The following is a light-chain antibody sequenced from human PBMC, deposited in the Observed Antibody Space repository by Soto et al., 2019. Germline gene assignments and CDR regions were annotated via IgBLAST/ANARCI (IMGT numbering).Light chain of an antibody. Sequence: QSALTQPASVSGSPGQSITISCTGTSSDVGSYNLVSWYQQHPGKAPKLMIYEGSKRPSGVSNRFSGSKSGNTASLTISGLQADDEADYYCCSYAGSSTFHNYVVGTGTKLTVL. V-gene: IGLV2-23*03. CDR2: EGS. J-gene: IGLJ1*01. CDR1: SSDVGSYNL. CDR3: CSYAGSSTFHNYV.